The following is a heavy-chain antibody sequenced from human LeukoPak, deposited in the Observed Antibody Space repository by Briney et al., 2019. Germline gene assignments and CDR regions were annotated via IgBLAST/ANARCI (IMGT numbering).Heavy chain of an antibody. CDR1: GGSFSGYY. V-gene: IGHV4-34*01. CDR2: INHSGST. CDR3: ARAFSKTPPQWLAFDY. Sequence: PSETLSLTCAVYGGSFSGYYWSWLRQPPGKGLEWIGEINHSGSTTYNPSLKSGVTISVDTSKNQFSLKLSSVTAADTAVYYCARAFSKTPPQWLAFDYWGQGTLVTVSS. J-gene: IGHJ4*02. D-gene: IGHD6-19*01.